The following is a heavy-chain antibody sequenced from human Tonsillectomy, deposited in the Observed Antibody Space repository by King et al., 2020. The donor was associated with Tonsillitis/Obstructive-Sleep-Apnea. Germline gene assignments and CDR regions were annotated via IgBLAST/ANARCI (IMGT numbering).Heavy chain of an antibody. Sequence: VQLVESGGNLVKPGGSLRLSCAASGFIFSNAWMSWVRQAPGKGLEWVGRIKSKTDGGTTNYAAPVKGRFTLSRDDSKNTVYLQMNSLKTEDTAVYYCASARWELLSYDAFDIWGQGTMVTVSS. CDR3: ASARWELLSYDAFDI. CDR2: IKSKTDGGTT. J-gene: IGHJ3*02. CDR1: GFIFSNAW. D-gene: IGHD4-23*01. V-gene: IGHV3-15*01.